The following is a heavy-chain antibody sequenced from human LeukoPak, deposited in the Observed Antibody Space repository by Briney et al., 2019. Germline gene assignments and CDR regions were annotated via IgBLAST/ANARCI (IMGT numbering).Heavy chain of an antibody. CDR1: GGSFSGYY. Sequence: SETLSLTCAVYGGSFSGYYWSWIRQPPGKGLEWIGEINHSGSTNYNPSLKSRVTISVDTSKNQFSLKLSSVTAADTAVYYCARRRLRSLYFDYWGQGTLVTVSS. V-gene: IGHV4-34*01. CDR3: ARRRLRSLYFDY. CDR2: INHSGST. D-gene: IGHD5/OR15-5a*01. J-gene: IGHJ4*02.